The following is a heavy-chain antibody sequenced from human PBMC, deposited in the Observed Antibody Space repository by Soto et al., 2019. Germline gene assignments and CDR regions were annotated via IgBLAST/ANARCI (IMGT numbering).Heavy chain of an antibody. CDR1: GYTFTGCY. Sequence: ASVKVSCKTSGYTFTGCYIHWVRQAPGQGLEWMGWVNPNSGDTNYAQKFQGGVTMTRDTSVSTAYMELSNLKSADTAVYYCARAVTGISGNNFAYDSCGQGTLGTVSS. J-gene: IGHJ4*02. CDR3: ARAVTGISGNNFAYDS. V-gene: IGHV1-2*02. D-gene: IGHD1-20*01. CDR2: VNPNSGDT.